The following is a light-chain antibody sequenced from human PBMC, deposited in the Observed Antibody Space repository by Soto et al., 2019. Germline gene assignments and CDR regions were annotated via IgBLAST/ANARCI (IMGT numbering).Light chain of an antibody. V-gene: IGKV1-5*01. CDR2: GAS. CDR3: QQYNSYSPT. Sequence: DIQMTQSPSTLSASVGGRVTITCRASQSVGTWVAWYQQKPGKAPKLLIYGASNLESGVPSRFSGSGYGTEFTLTITTLQPDDFATYYCQQYNSYSPTFGQGTKVEIK. CDR1: QSVGTW. J-gene: IGKJ1*01.